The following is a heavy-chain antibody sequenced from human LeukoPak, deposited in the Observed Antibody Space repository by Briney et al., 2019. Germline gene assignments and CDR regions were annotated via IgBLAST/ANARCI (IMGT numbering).Heavy chain of an antibody. Sequence: GGSLRLSCAASGFTFDDYGMSWVRQAPGKGLEWVSGINWNGGSTGYADSVKGRFTISRDNAKNSLYLQMNSLRAEDTAVYYCARDATNNYGDSIGWFDPWGQGTLVTVSS. CDR2: INWNGGST. CDR1: GFTFDDYG. D-gene: IGHD4-17*01. J-gene: IGHJ5*02. V-gene: IGHV3-20*04. CDR3: ARDATNNYGDSIGWFDP.